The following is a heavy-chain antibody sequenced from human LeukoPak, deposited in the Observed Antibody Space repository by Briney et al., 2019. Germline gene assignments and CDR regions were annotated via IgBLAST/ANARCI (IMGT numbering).Heavy chain of an antibody. J-gene: IGHJ5*02. V-gene: IGHV1-2*02. CDR2: INPNSGGT. CDR3: ARSSRVAGSYNWFDP. CDR1: GYTFTGYY. D-gene: IGHD6-19*01. Sequence: ASVTVSFKASGYTFTGYYMHWVRQAPGQGLEWMGWINPNSGGTNYAQKFQGRVTMTRDTSISTAYMELSRLRSDDTAVYYCARSSRVAGSYNWFDPWGQGTLVTVSA.